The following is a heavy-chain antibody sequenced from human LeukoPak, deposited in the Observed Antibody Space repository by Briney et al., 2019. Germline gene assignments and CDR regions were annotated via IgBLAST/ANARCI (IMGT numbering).Heavy chain of an antibody. CDR2: IYYSGST. Sequence: SETLSLTCTISGGSISSYFWTWIRQPPGKGLEWIGYIYYSGSTNYNPSLKSRVTISLDTSKNQFSLKLSSVTAADTAVYYCAIREAVTKRYYFDYWGQGTLVTVS. CDR3: AIREAVTKRYYFDY. V-gene: IGHV4-59*08. CDR1: GGSISSYF. D-gene: IGHD2-8*01. J-gene: IGHJ4*02.